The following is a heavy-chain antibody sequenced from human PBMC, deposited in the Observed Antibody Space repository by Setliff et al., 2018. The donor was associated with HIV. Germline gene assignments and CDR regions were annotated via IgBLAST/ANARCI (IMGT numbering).Heavy chain of an antibody. Sequence: GASVKVSCKASGYTFSSYDINWVRQATGQGLEWMGWMNPNSGNTGYAQKFQGRVTMTRDTSISTAYMELNHLNSYDTAVYYCARARTDYYDRRRRSHYYIDVWARGATVTVSS. V-gene: IGHV1-8*02. J-gene: IGHJ6*03. CDR1: GYTFSSYD. CDR3: ARARTDYYDRRRRSHYYIDV. D-gene: IGHD3-22*01. CDR2: MNPNSGNT.